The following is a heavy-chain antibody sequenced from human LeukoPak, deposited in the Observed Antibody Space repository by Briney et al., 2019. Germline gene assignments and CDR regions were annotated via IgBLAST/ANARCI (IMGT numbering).Heavy chain of an antibody. D-gene: IGHD6-13*01. Sequence: PSETLSLTCTVSGGSISSSNYYWGWIRQPPGKGLEWIGSIHYSGNIYYNPSLKGRVIISVDTSKNQFSLKLSSVTAADTAVYYCATSSSYYRFDSWGQGTLVTVSS. V-gene: IGHV4-39*01. CDR2: IHYSGNI. CDR3: ATSSSYYRFDS. J-gene: IGHJ5*01. CDR1: GGSISSSNYY.